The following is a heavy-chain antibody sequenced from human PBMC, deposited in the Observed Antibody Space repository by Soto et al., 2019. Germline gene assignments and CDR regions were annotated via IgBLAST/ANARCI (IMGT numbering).Heavy chain of an antibody. CDR3: ARDTNGSGGSCYSPLGQGQENWFDP. D-gene: IGHD2-15*01. V-gene: IGHV4-39*01. CDR2: IYYSGST. Sequence: SETLSLTCTVSGGSISSSSYYWGWIRQPPGKGLEWIGSIYYSGSTYYNPSLKSRVTISVDTSKNQFSLRLSSVTAADTAVYYCARDTNGSGGSCYSPLGQGQENWFDPWGQGTLVTVSS. J-gene: IGHJ5*02. CDR1: GGSISSSSYY.